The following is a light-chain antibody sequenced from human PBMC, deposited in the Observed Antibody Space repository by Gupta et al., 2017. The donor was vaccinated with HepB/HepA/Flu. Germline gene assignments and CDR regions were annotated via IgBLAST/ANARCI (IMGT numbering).Light chain of an antibody. CDR1: TSNIGTNY. J-gene: IGLJ3*02. CDR2: RKN. Sequence: QSVLTQPPSASGTPGQKVTISCSGSTSNIGTNYVFWYQQFPGTAPRLLMQRKNQRPSGVPDQGSGSKSGSYASLAISGLRSEEEAIDYCATWDETMSGWVFGGGTKLAVL. CDR3: ATWDETMSGWV. V-gene: IGLV1-47*01.